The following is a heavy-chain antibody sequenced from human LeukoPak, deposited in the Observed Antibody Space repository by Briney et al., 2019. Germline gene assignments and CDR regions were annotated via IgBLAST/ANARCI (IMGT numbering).Heavy chain of an antibody. CDR3: AREITKDVFLDAFDI. CDR1: GYTFTSYY. CDR2: INPSGGST. D-gene: IGHD3-16*01. V-gene: IGHV1-46*01. J-gene: IGHJ3*02. Sequence: GASVKVSCKASGYTFTSYYMHWVRQAPGQGLEWMGIINPSGGSTSYAQKFQGRVTMTRDTSTSTVYMELSSLRSEDTAVYYCAREITKDVFLDAFDIWGQGTMVTVSS.